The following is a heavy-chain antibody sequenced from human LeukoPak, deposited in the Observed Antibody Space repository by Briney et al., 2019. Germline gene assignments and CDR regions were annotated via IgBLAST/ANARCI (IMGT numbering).Heavy chain of an antibody. Sequence: GSLRLSCAASGFTFSSYSMNWVRQAPGKGLEWIGYIYYSGSTNYNPSLKSRVTISVDTSKNQFSLKLSSVTAADTAVYYCASLRGLYSSSPIDYWGQGTLVTVSS. CDR2: IYYSGST. D-gene: IGHD6-6*01. V-gene: IGHV4-59*01. CDR1: GFTFSSYS. J-gene: IGHJ4*02. CDR3: ASLRGLYSSSPIDY.